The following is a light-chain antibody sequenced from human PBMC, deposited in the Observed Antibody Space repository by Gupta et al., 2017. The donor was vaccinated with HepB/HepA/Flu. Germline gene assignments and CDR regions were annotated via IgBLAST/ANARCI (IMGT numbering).Light chain of an antibody. Sequence: EIVLTQSPDFQSVTPKAKVTITCRASQSIGSSLHWYQQKPDQSPKLLIKYASQSFSGVPSRFSGSGYGTDFTLTINRLEVEDAATYYCQQSSSLPITLGGGTKVEIK. CDR1: QSIGSS. CDR2: YAS. CDR3: QQSSSLPIT. V-gene: IGKV6-21*01. J-gene: IGKJ4*01.